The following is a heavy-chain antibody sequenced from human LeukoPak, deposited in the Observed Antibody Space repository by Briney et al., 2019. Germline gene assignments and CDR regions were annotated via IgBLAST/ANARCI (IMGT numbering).Heavy chain of an antibody. D-gene: IGHD3-3*01. CDR3: AKKASYDFWSGYYSDY. J-gene: IGHJ4*02. CDR2: IRYDRSNK. CDR1: GFTFSSYG. V-gene: IGHV3-30*02. Sequence: PGGSLRLSCAASGFTFSSYGMHWVRQAPGKGLEWVAFIRYDRSNKYYADSVKGRFTISRDNSKNTLYLQMNSLRAEDTAVYYCAKKASYDFWSGYYSDYWGQGTLVTVSS.